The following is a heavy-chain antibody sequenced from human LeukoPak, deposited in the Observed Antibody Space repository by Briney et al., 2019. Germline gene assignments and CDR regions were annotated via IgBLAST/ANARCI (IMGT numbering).Heavy chain of an antibody. Sequence: YLYYTGSTNYNPSLKSRVTISVDTSKNQFSLKLSSVTAADTAVYYCARLDTAIVEWYFDLWGRGTLVTVSS. J-gene: IGHJ2*01. V-gene: IGHV4-61*07. D-gene: IGHD5-18*01. CDR3: ARLDTAIVEWYFDL. CDR2: LYYTGST.